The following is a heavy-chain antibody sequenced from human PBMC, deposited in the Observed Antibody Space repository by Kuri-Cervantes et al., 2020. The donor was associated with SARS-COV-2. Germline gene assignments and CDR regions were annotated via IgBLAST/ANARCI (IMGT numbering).Heavy chain of an antibody. D-gene: IGHD3-16*01. Sequence: SVKVSCKASGGTFSSYAISWVRQAPGQGLEWMGGIIPILGTTNYAQKFQGRVTITADESTSTAYMELSSLRSEDTAVYYCARGGWGRGAPIPAFYYYYYYMDVWGKGTTVTVSS. CDR3: ARGGWGRGAPIPAFYYYYYYMDV. J-gene: IGHJ6*03. CDR2: IIPILGTT. CDR1: GGTFSSYA. V-gene: IGHV1-69*13.